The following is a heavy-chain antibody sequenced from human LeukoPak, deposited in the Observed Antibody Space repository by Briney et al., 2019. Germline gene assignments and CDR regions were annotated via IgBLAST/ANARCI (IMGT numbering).Heavy chain of an antibody. CDR1: GFTFSSYA. J-gene: IGHJ6*03. CDR3: AKDESYYYYYYMDV. Sequence: GGSLRLSCAASGFTFSSYAMSWVRQAPGKGLEWVSTISGSGGSTYYADSVKGRFTIPRDNSKNTLYLQMNSLRAEDTAVYYCAKDESYYYYYYMDVWGKGTTVTVSS. CDR2: ISGSGGST. V-gene: IGHV3-23*01.